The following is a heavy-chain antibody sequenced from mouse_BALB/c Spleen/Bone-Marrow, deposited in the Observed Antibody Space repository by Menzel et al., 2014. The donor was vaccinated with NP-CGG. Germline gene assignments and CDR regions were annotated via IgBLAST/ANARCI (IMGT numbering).Heavy chain of an antibody. CDR2: IDPSDSYS. CDR1: GYTFTNYW. Sequence: VQLQQSGAELVKPGASVKLSCKASGYTFTNYWMHWVKQRPGQGLEWIGEIDPSDSYSNYNQNFKGKATLTVDKSSITAYMQLTSLTSEDSAVYYCARGVVYYYAMDYWGQGTSVTVSS. J-gene: IGHJ4*01. CDR3: ARGVVYYYAMDY. V-gene: IGHV1-69*02.